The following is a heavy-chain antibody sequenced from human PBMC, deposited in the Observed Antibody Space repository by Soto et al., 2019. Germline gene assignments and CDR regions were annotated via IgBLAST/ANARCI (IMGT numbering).Heavy chain of an antibody. CDR3: ARDLLGGSVSSYGMDV. V-gene: IGHV3-13*04. J-gene: IGHJ6*02. D-gene: IGHD2-15*01. Sequence: GGSLRLSCEASGFTFSSYDMHWVRQATGKGLEWVSAIGTAGDTYYPGSVKGRFTISRENAKNSLYLQMNSLRAGDTAVYYCARDLLGGSVSSYGMDVWGQGTTVTVSS. CDR1: GFTFSSYD. CDR2: IGTAGDT.